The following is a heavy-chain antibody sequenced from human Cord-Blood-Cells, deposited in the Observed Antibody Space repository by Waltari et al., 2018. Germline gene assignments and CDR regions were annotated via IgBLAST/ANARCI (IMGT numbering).Heavy chain of an antibody. V-gene: IGHV3-21*01. D-gene: IGHD3-22*01. Sequence: EVQLVESGGGLVKPGGSLRLSCAASGFTFSSYRMNWVRQAPGKGLEWVSSISSSSSYIYYADSVKGRFTISRDNAKNSLYLQMNSLRAEDTAVYYCAPITMIVVVITTDAFDIWGQGTMVTVSS. J-gene: IGHJ3*02. CDR3: APITMIVVVITTDAFDI. CDR2: ISSSSSYI. CDR1: GFTFSSYR.